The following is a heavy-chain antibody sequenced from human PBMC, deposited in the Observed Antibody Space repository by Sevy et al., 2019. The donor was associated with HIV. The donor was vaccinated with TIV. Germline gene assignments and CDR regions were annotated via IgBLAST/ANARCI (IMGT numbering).Heavy chain of an antibody. J-gene: IGHJ4*02. D-gene: IGHD2-21*02. Sequence: GGSLRLSCAASGFTFSSYGMHWVRQAPGKGLEWVAVIWYDGSNKYYADSVKGRFTISRDNSKNTLYLQMNSLRAEDTAVYYCAKDRVVTATPAPLDYWGQGTLVTVSS. CDR2: IWYDGSNK. CDR1: GFTFSSYG. V-gene: IGHV3-33*06. CDR3: AKDRVVTATPAPLDY.